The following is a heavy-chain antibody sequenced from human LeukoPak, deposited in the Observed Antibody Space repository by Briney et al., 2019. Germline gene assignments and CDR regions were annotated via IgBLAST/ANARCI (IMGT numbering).Heavy chain of an antibody. Sequence: SETLSLTCTVSGGSISSYYWSWIRQPPGKGLEWIGYIYYSGSTNYNPSLKSRVTISVDTSKNQFSLKLSSVTAADTAVYYCARDGRVGSRRQNWFDPWGQGTLVTVSS. V-gene: IGHV4-59*01. CDR3: ARDGRVGSRRQNWFDP. CDR1: GGSISSYY. D-gene: IGHD2-15*01. J-gene: IGHJ5*02. CDR2: IYYSGST.